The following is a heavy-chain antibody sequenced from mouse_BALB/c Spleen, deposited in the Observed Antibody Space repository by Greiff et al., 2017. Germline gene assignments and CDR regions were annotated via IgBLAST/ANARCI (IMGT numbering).Heavy chain of an antibody. CDR3: ARRGYGYVPYAMDY. D-gene: IGHD2-2*01. Sequence: EVKLVESGGGLVQPGGSLKLSCAASGFTFSSYTMSWVRQTPEKRLEWVAYISNGGGSTYYPDTVKGRFTISRDNAKNTLYLQMSSLKSEDTAMYYCARRGYGYVPYAMDYWGQGTSVTVSS. V-gene: IGHV5-12-2*01. J-gene: IGHJ4*01. CDR2: ISNGGGST. CDR1: GFTFSSYT.